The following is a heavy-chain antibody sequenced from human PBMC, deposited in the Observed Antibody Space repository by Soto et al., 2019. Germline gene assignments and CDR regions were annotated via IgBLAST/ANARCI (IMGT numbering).Heavy chain of an antibody. CDR3: AREYSSSWYVGFGY. V-gene: IGHV3-30-3*01. D-gene: IGHD6-13*01. Sequence: QVQLVESGGGVVQPGRSLRLSCAASGFTFSSYAMHWVRQAPGKGLEWVAVISYDGSNKYYADSVKGRFTISRDNSKNTLYLQMNSLRAEDTAVYYCAREYSSSWYVGFGYWGQGTLVTVSS. CDR2: ISYDGSNK. J-gene: IGHJ4*02. CDR1: GFTFSSYA.